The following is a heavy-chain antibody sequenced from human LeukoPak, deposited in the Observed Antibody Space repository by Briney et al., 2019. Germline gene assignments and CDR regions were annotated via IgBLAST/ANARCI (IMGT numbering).Heavy chain of an antibody. CDR3: ARRAVGNSYYHSVDV. CDR2: MNPNNGNT. V-gene: IGHV1-8*03. CDR1: GYTFISYD. D-gene: IGHD6-19*01. Sequence: ASVKVSCKASGYTFISYDINWVRQVTGQGLEWMGWMNPNNGNTGYAQKFQGRVTITRNTSISTAFMELSSLRSEDTAVYYCARRAVGNSYYHSVDVWGKGTTVTVSS. J-gene: IGHJ6*03.